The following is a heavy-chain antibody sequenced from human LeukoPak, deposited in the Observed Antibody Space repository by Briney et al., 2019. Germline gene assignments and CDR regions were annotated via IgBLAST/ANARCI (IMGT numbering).Heavy chain of an antibody. CDR1: GFTVSSNY. CDR2: IKQDGSEK. V-gene: IGHV3-7*03. J-gene: IGHJ4*02. Sequence: GGSLRLSCAPSGFTVSSNYMSWVRQAPGKGLEWVANIKQDGSEKYYVDSVKGRFTISRDNAKNSLYLQMNSLRDEDTAVYYCARDRAYYYDSSGYYYFDHWGQGTLVTVSS. CDR3: ARDRAYYYDSSGYYYFDH. D-gene: IGHD3-22*01.